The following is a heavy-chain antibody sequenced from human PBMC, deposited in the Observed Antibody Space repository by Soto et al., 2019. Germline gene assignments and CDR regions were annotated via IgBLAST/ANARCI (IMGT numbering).Heavy chain of an antibody. Sequence: EVQLVESGGGLVKPGGSLRLSCAASGFTFSNAWMSWVRQAPGKGLEWVGRIKSKTDGGTTDYAAPVKGRFTISRDDSKNTLYLQMNSLKTEDRAVYYCTTEDYYGSGSYYFPYYYYGMDVWGQGTAVTVSS. CDR2: IKSKTDGGTT. D-gene: IGHD3-10*01. CDR3: TTEDYYGSGSYYFPYYYYGMDV. J-gene: IGHJ6*02. V-gene: IGHV3-15*01. CDR1: GFTFSNAW.